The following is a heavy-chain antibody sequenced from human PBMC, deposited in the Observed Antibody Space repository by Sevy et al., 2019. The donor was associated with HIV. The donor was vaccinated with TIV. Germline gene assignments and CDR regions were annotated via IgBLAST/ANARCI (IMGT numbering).Heavy chain of an antibody. V-gene: IGHV7-4-1*02. CDR1: GYTFTSYA. Sequence: ASVKVSCKASGYTFTSYAMNWVRQAPGQGLEWMGWINTNTGNPTYAQGFTGRFVFSLETSVSTAYVQISSLKAEDTAVYYCARGNGYYYDSSGYYSRFDYWGQGTLVTVSS. D-gene: IGHD3-22*01. J-gene: IGHJ4*02. CDR2: INTNTGNP. CDR3: ARGNGYYYDSSGYYSRFDY.